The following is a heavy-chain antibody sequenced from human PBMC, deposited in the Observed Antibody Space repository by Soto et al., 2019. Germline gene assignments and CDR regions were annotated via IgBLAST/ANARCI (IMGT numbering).Heavy chain of an antibody. V-gene: IGHV4-34*01. J-gene: IGHJ4*02. CDR1: GGSFSGYY. Sequence: QVQLQQWGAGLLKPSETLSLTCAVYGGSFSGYYWSWIRQPPGKGLEWIGEINHSGSTNYNPSLKSRVTISVDTSKNQFSLKLSSVTAADTAVYYCARPVGSSGGSCYSVYWGQGTLVTVSS. CDR2: INHSGST. D-gene: IGHD2-15*01. CDR3: ARPVGSSGGSCYSVY.